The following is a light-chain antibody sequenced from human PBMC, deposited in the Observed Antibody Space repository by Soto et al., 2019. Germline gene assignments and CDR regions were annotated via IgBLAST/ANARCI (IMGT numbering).Light chain of an antibody. CDR2: AAS. J-gene: IGKJ1*01. V-gene: IGKV1-27*01. CDR3: QKYNSAPRT. CDR1: PVISNY. Sequence: DIQMTQSPSSLSASVGDRVTITCRAIPVISNYLAWYQQKPGKVPKLLIYAASTLQSGVPSRFSGSGSGTDFTLTISSLQPEDVATYYCQKYNSAPRTFGQGTKVEIK.